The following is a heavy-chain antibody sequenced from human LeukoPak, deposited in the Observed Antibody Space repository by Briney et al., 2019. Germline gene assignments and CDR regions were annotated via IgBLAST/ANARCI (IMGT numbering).Heavy chain of an antibody. D-gene: IGHD1-26*01. CDR3: ARDRSASYCLYYGLDV. V-gene: IGHV4-30-4*01. CDR2: IHYSGTT. Sequence: SETLSLTCTVSGGSINSGDSYWTWIRQPPGKGLEWIGYIHYSGTTYYNPSLKSRVTISVATSKNQFSLKVNSVTAADTAVYYCARDRSASYCLYYGLDVRGQGTTVTVSS. CDR1: GGSINSGDSY. J-gene: IGHJ6*02.